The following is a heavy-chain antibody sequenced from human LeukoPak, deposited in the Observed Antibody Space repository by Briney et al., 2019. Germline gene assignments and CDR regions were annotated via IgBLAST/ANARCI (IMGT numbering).Heavy chain of an antibody. CDR1: GFSFSDSG. D-gene: IGHD2-15*01. CDR3: TRRYCSAGSCYSDY. CDR2: IRSKANSYAT. Sequence: GGSLKLSCAASGFSFSDSGMHWVRQASGKGLEWVGRIRSKANSYATAYAASMKGRFTISRDDSKNTAYLQMNSLRTEDTAVYYCTRRYCSAGSCYSDYWGQGTLVTVSS. V-gene: IGHV3-73*01. J-gene: IGHJ4*02.